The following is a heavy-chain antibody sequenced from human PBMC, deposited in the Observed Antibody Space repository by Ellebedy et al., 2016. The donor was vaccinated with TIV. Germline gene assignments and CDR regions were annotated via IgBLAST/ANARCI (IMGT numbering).Heavy chain of an antibody. CDR1: GFTFSSYW. D-gene: IGHD3-16*01. V-gene: IGHV3-7*01. J-gene: IGHJ3*01. CDR2: IKKDGSEI. Sequence: GESLKISXAASGFTFSSYWMNWVRQAPGKGLEWVANIKKDGSEIYYVDSVKGRFTISRDNAKNSLYLQMNSLRAEDTAVYYCAKLWEAPHWGQGTMVTVSS. CDR3: AKLWEAPH.